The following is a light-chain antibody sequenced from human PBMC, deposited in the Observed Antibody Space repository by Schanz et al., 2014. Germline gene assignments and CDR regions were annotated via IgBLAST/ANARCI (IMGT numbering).Light chain of an antibody. CDR1: QSVGRY. CDR3: QQRSNWLT. V-gene: IGKV3-11*01. Sequence: EIVLTQSPATLSLSPGEGATLSCRASQSVGRYLAWYQQKPGQAPRLLIYDASNRATGIPARFSGSGSGTDFTLTISSLEPEDFAVYYCQQRSNWLTFGGGTKVEIK. J-gene: IGKJ4*01. CDR2: DAS.